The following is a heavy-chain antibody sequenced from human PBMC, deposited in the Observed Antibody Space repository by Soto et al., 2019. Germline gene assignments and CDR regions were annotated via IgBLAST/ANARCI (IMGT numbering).Heavy chain of an antibody. J-gene: IGHJ5*02. Sequence: ASVKVSCKASGYTFTGYYMHWVRQAPGQGLEWMGWINPNSGGTNYAQKFQGWVTMTRDTSISTAYMELSRLRSDDTAVYYCARGVSGGSQENWFDPWGQGTLVTVSS. CDR3: ARGVSGGSQENWFDP. CDR2: INPNSGGT. D-gene: IGHD1-26*01. CDR1: GYTFTGYY. V-gene: IGHV1-2*04.